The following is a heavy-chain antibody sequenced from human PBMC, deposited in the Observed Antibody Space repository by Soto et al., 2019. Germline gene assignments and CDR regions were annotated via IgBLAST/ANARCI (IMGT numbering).Heavy chain of an antibody. V-gene: IGHV3-74*01. CDR3: ARGPLHTRYYSGMDI. Sequence: EVQLVESGGGLVQPGGSQRLSCVASGFIFSNYSMYWLRQAAGKGPVWVSRIKGDGRSTSYAESVRGRFTISSDNPKNTLYREMNSLTAEDTAVHYCARGPLHTRYYSGMDIWGQGTTVSVSS. J-gene: IGHJ6*02. CDR1: GFIFSNYS. CDR2: IKGDGRST.